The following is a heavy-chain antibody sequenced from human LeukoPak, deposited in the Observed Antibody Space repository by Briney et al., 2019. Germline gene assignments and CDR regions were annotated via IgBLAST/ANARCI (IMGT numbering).Heavy chain of an antibody. V-gene: IGHV4-39*01. CDR1: GGSISSSDYY. CDR3: ARTIFYYESTSYFSDAFDL. Sequence: SETLSLTCTVSGGSISSSDYYWGWVRQPPGKGLEWIGSIFYSGAAHCNPSLKSRVTISVDTSNNQFSLMLSSVTAADTAVYYCARTIFYYESTSYFSDAFDLWGQGTMVTVSS. D-gene: IGHD3-22*01. J-gene: IGHJ3*01. CDR2: IFYSGAA.